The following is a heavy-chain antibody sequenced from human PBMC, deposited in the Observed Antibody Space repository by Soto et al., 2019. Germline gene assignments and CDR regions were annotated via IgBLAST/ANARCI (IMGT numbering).Heavy chain of an antibody. J-gene: IGHJ4*02. CDR1: GFIFREYA. CDR3: ARDLGAVAALDS. D-gene: IGHD6-19*01. CDR2: ISYDGSHE. V-gene: IGHV3-30*04. Sequence: QVHLVESGGGVVQPGTSLRLSCAASGFIFREYAMHWVRQAPGKGLDWVAVISYDGSHEDYADSVKGRVTISRDNSKDTLYLQANSLRNEDTATYYCARDLGAVAALDSWGQGTLVTVSS.